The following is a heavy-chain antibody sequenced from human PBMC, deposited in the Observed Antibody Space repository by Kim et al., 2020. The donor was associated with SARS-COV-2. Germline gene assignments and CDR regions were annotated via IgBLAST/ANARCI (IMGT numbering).Heavy chain of an antibody. J-gene: IGHJ4*02. CDR2: INGNGGST. V-gene: IGHV3-23*01. Sequence: GGSLRLSCAASEFTFSNYAMSWVRQAPGKGLEWVSAINGNGGSTYYADSVKGRFTISRDNPKNTLYLEMNSLRAEDTAVYFCAKEPLRSGSGWSPYFGYWGQGTLVTVSS. D-gene: IGHD6-19*01. CDR1: EFTFSNYA. CDR3: AKEPLRSGSGWSPYFGY.